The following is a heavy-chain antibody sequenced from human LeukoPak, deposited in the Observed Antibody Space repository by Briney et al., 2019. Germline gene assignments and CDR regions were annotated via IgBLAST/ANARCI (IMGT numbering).Heavy chain of an antibody. CDR3: AKDSGKYTAMAYFDY. CDR1: GFTFSSYG. CDR2: ISYDGSNK. Sequence: GGSLRLSCAASGFTFSSYGMHWVRQAPGKGLEWVAVISYDGSNKYYADSVKGRFTISRDNSKNTLYLQMNSLRAEDTAVYYCAKDSGKYTAMAYFDYWGQGTLVTVSS. D-gene: IGHD5-18*01. V-gene: IGHV3-30*18. J-gene: IGHJ4*02.